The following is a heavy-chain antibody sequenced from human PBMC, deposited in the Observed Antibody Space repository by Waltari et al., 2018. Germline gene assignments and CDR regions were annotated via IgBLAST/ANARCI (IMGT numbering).Heavy chain of an antibody. V-gene: IGHV1-69*08. CDR3: ARERGKYCSGGSCYFDYYYGMDV. J-gene: IGHJ6*02. Sequence: QVQLVQSGAEVKKPGSSVKVSCKASGGTFSSYAISWVRQAPGQGLEWMGRIIPIFGTANYAQKFQGRVTITADKSTSTAYMELSSLRSEDTAVYYCARERGKYCSGGSCYFDYYYGMDVWGQGTTVTVSS. CDR1: GGTFSSYA. D-gene: IGHD2-15*01. CDR2: IIPIFGTA.